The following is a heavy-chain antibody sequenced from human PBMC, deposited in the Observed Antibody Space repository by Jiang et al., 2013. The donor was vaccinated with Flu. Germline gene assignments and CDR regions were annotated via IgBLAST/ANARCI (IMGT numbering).Heavy chain of an antibody. Sequence: GSGLVKPSETLSLTCTVSGGSISSSSYYWGWIRQPPGKGLEWIGSIYYSGSTYYNPSLKSRVTISVDTSKNQFSLKLSSVTAADTAVYYCARIPGIAADDAFDIWGQGTMV. J-gene: IGHJ3*02. CDR3: ARIPGIAADDAFDI. D-gene: IGHD6-13*01. CDR2: IYYSGST. CDR1: GGSISSSSYY. V-gene: IGHV4-39*01.